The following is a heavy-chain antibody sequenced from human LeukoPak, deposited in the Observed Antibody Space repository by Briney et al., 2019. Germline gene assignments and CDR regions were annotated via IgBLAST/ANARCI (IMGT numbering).Heavy chain of an antibody. D-gene: IGHD1-26*01. J-gene: IGHJ4*02. CDR3: AKDFVGATSEVDY. CDR1: GFTFSSYA. CDR2: ISYNGGST. Sequence: GGSLRLSCAASGFTFSSYAMHWARQAPGKGLEYVSSISYNGGSTFYVNSVKGRFTISRDNSKNTLYLQMNSLRAEDTAVYYCAKDFVGATSEVDYWGQGTLVTVSS. V-gene: IGHV3-64*04.